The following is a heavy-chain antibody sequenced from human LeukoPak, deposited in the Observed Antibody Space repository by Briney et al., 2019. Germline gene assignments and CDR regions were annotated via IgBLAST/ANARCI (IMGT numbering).Heavy chain of an antibody. D-gene: IGHD2-15*01. CDR3: ARDLGGGSCYYH. CDR2: IYSGGST. J-gene: IGHJ4*02. Sequence: GGSLRLSCAASGFTVSSNYMSWVRQAPGKGLEWVSVIYSGGSTYYADSVKGRFTISRDNSKNMLYLQMNSLRAEDTAVYYCARDLGGGSCYYHWGQGTLVTVSS. V-gene: IGHV3-66*01. CDR1: GFTVSSNY.